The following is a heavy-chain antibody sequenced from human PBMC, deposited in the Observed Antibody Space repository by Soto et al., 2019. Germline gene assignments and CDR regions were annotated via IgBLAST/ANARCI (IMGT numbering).Heavy chain of an antibody. CDR3: ARGKGGYGGPANWFDP. J-gene: IGHJ5*02. Sequence: QVQLVQSGAEVTKPGSSVKVSCKASGGTFSSYAISWVRQAPGQGLEWMGGIIPIFGTANYAQKFQGRVTMTADESTRTAYKELSSLRSEDTAVYYCARGKGGYGGPANWFDPWGQGTLVTVSS. CDR1: GGTFSSYA. V-gene: IGHV1-69*12. CDR2: IIPIFGTA. D-gene: IGHD4-17*01.